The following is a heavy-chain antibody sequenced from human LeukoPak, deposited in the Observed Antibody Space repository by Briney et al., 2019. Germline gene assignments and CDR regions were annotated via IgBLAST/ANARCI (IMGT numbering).Heavy chain of an antibody. CDR1: GFTFSNYW. CDR3: ATLGN. Sequence: GGSLILSCAASGFTFSNYWISWVRQAPGKGLEWVANIKQDGSEKYYVDSVKGRFTISGDNAKNSLYLQMNSLRAEDTAVYYCATLGNWGQGTLVTVSS. V-gene: IGHV3-7*01. CDR2: IKQDGSEK. D-gene: IGHD7-27*01. J-gene: IGHJ4*02.